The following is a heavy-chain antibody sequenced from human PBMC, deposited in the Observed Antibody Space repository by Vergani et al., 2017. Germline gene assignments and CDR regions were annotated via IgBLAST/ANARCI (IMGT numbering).Heavy chain of an antibody. J-gene: IGHJ4*02. V-gene: IGHV1-69*01. CDR2: IIPIFGTA. CDR1: GGTFSSYA. Sequence: QVQLVQSGAEVKKPGSSVKVSCKASGGTFSSYAISWVRQAPGQGLEWMGGIIPIFGTANYAQKFQGRVTITADESTSTAYMGLSSLRSEDTAVYYCARSRVGRSGSYLQIDYWGQGTLVTVSS. D-gene: IGHD1-26*01. CDR3: ARSRVGRSGSYLQIDY.